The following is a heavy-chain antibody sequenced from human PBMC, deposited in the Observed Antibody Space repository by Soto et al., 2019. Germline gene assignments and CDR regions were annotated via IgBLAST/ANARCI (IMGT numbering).Heavy chain of an antibody. CDR3: ARGWQLVPGQMWGYYYYGMDV. J-gene: IGHJ6*02. V-gene: IGHV1-2*04. Sequence: GASVKVSCKASGYTFTGYYMHWVRQAPGQGLEWMGWINPNSGGTNYAQKFQGWVTMTRDTSISTAYMERSRLRSDDTAVYYWARGWQLVPGQMWGYYYYGMDVWGQGTTVTVSS. CDR1: GYTFTGYY. CDR2: INPNSGGT. D-gene: IGHD6-6*01.